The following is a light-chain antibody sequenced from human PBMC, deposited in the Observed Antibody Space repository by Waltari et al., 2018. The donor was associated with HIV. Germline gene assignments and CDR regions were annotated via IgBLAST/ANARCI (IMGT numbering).Light chain of an antibody. CDR2: GDS. Sequence: QSVLTQPPSVSGAPGQTVTISCTGSSSTLGAGYNVHGYQQLPGTSPKLLISGDSNRPSGVPDRFSGSKSGTSASLAISGLQAEDEADYYCQSYDSSLRGSVFGTGTKVTVL. CDR3: QSYDSSLRGSV. J-gene: IGLJ1*01. V-gene: IGLV1-40*01. CDR1: SSTLGAGYN.